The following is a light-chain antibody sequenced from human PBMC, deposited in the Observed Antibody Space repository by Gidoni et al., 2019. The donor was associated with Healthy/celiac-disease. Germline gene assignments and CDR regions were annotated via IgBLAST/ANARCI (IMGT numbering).Light chain of an antibody. V-gene: IGLV2-14*01. Sequence: QSALTQPASVSGSHGQSITISCTGTSSDVGGYNYVSWYQQHPGKAPKLMIYEVSNRPSGVSNRFSGSKSGNTASLTISGLQAVDEADYYCSSYTSSSTSVFGGGTKLTVL. J-gene: IGLJ2*01. CDR1: SSDVGGYNY. CDR3: SSYTSSSTSV. CDR2: EVS.